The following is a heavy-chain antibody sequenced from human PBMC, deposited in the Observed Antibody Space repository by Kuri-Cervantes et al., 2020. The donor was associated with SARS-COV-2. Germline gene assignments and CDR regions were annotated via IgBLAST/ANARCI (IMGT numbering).Heavy chain of an antibody. CDR3: ARARGISAYHCGGDCYYWFDP. CDR1: GGTFSSYA. Sequence: SVKVSCKASGGTFSSYAISWVRQAPGQGLEWMGGIIPIFGTANYAQKFQGRVTITTDGSTSTAYMELSSLRSEDTAVYYCARARGISAYHCGGDCYYWFDPWGQGTLVTVSS. CDR2: IIPIFGTA. D-gene: IGHD2-21*01. J-gene: IGHJ5*02. V-gene: IGHV1-69*05.